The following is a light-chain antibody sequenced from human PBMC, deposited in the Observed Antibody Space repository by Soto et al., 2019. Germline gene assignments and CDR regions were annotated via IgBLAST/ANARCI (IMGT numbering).Light chain of an antibody. CDR1: QSINTY. CDR3: KQSFSTLLVT. V-gene: IGKV1-39*01. Sequence: DIQMTQSPSFLSASVGDRVTISCRASQSINTYLNWYQHKPGKAPKLLIYGTSDLQSGVPSRFXGGGSGTDFTLTISSLQPEDFATYYCKQSFSTLLVTFGQGTRLEFK. J-gene: IGKJ5*01. CDR2: GTS.